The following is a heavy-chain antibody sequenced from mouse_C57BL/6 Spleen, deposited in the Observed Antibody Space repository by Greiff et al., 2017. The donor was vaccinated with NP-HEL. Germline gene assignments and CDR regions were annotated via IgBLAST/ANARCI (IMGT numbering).Heavy chain of an antibody. CDR1: GYTFTSYW. CDR3: ARSYGYDVDYAMDY. CDR2: IDPSDSYT. D-gene: IGHD2-2*01. Sequence: QVQLQQSGAELVMPGASVKLSCKASGYTFTSYWMHWVKQRPGQGLEWIGEIDPSDSYTNYNQKFKGKSTLTVDKSSSTAYMQLSSLTSEDSAVYYCARSYGYDVDYAMDYWGQGTSVTVSS. V-gene: IGHV1-69*01. J-gene: IGHJ4*01.